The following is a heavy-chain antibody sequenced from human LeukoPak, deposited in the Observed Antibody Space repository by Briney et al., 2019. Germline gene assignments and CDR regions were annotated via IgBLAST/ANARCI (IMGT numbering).Heavy chain of an antibody. CDR1: GGTFSSYT. D-gene: IGHD2-2*02. CDR3: AAEGDIVVVPAAISRYNWFDP. V-gene: IGHV1-69*02. Sequence: ASVKVSCKASGGTFSSYTISWVRQAPGQGLEWMGRIIPILGIANYAQKFQGRVTITADKSTSTAYMELSSLRSEDTAAYYCAAEGDIVVVPAAISRYNWFDPWGQGTLVTVSS. J-gene: IGHJ5*02. CDR2: IIPILGIA.